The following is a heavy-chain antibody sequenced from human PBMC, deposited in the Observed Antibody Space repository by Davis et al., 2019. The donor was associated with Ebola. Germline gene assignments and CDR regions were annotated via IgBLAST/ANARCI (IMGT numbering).Heavy chain of an antibody. CDR3: ARVGGTSGSFLDC. Sequence: GESLKIPCAASGFSFKNYEMNWVRQAPGKGLEWLSYIYNGGSPTYYADSVKGRFTVSRDNTKNSLYLQMTNLSADDSAIYYCARVGGTSGSFLDCWGRGTLVTVSA. CDR2: IYNGGSPT. J-gene: IGHJ4*02. CDR1: GFSFKNYE. D-gene: IGHD1-26*01. V-gene: IGHV3-48*03.